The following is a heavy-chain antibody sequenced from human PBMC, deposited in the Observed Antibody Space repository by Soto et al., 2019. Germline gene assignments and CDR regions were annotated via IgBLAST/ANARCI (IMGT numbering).Heavy chain of an antibody. CDR3: AASRGFYEAMDY. V-gene: IGHV1-69*01. J-gene: IGHJ6*02. D-gene: IGHD3-22*01. CDR1: GGAFRNYA. Sequence: QVQLVQSGAEVKKPGSSVKVSCTASGGAFRNYAVSWVRQAPGQGLEWMGAVMPTFGAGVYAQKFQGRLTIFADESTNTAYLNVRSMTFEDAASYSCAASRGFYEAMDYWGQGTTLTVSS. CDR2: VMPTFGAG.